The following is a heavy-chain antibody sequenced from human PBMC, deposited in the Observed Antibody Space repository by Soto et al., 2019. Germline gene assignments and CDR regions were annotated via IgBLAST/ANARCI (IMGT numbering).Heavy chain of an antibody. CDR1: VITFGSRS. D-gene: IGHD3-10*01. J-gene: IGHJ4*01. CDR3: GRGSKDSYRGSRIFDF. CDR2: TTDTGGYT. V-gene: IGHV3-23*01. Sequence: GGSLRLSCVASVITFGSRSMSLVRQAPGEGLEWVSTTTDTGGYTKDADSVRGRFTISRYKSKNTLYLQMSSLRAEDSAVYYGGRGSKDSYRGSRIFDFWGSGTRITVSS.